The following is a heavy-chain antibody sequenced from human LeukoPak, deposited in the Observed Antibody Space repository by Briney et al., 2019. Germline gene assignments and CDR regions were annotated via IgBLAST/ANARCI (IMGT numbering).Heavy chain of an antibody. D-gene: IGHD1-14*01. Sequence: ASVKVSCKASGYTFTSYYIHWVRQAPGQGLEWMGIINASGGNTNYAQKFQGRVTMTRDTSTSTVYMELSSLRSEDTAVYYCARVIARRNLLDYWGQGTLVTVSS. V-gene: IGHV1-46*01. J-gene: IGHJ4*02. CDR2: INASGGNT. CDR3: ARVIARRNLLDY. CDR1: GYTFTSYY.